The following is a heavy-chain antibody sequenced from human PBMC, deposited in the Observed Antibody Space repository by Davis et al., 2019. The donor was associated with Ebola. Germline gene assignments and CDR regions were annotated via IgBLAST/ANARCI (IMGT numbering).Heavy chain of an antibody. V-gene: IGHV3-30-3*01. J-gene: IGHJ6*02. CDR3: ARASGYYYYYGMDV. Sequence: GGSLRLSCAASGFTFSSYAMHWVRQAPGKGLEWVAVISYDGSNKYYADSVKGRFTISRDNSKNTLYLQMNSLRAEDTAVYYCARASGYYYYYGMDVWGQGTTATVSS. CDR1: GFTFSSYA. D-gene: IGHD1-14*01. CDR2: ISYDGSNK.